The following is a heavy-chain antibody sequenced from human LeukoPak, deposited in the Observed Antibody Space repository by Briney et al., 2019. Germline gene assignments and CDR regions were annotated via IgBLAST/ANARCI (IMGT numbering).Heavy chain of an antibody. CDR3: TSLGTVTTPTLGY. CDR2: IRSKANSYAT. CDR1: GFTFSGSA. V-gene: IGHV3-73*01. Sequence: PGGSLKLSCAAPGFTFSGSAMHWVRQASGKGLEWVGRIRSKANSYATAYAASVKGRFTISRDDPKNTAYLQMNSLKTEDTAVYYCTSLGTVTTPTLGYWGQGTLVTVSS. J-gene: IGHJ4*02. D-gene: IGHD4-17*01.